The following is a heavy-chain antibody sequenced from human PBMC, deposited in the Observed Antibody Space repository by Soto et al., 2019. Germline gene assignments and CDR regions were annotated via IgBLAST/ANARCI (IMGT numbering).Heavy chain of an antibody. CDR3: ARENWFFDY. Sequence: EVHLVESGGGLVQPGGSLRLSCAASGFSFEIYWMGWVRQAPGKGLEWAANINPDGSGEYYLDSVKGRFTISRDNAKNSVYLQMNSLVGDDTAVYYCARENWFFDYWGQGTPVTVSS. CDR1: GFSFEIYW. CDR2: INPDGSGE. J-gene: IGHJ4*02. V-gene: IGHV3-7*01. D-gene: IGHD3-10*01.